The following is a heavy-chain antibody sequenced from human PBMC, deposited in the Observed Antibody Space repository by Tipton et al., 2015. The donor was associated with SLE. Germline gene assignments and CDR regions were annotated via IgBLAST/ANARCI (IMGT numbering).Heavy chain of an antibody. D-gene: IGHD4-17*01. CDR3: AGGWNKYGEFDS. J-gene: IGHJ5*01. CDR2: IYYTGST. CDR1: GDSIDTHY. Sequence: TLSLTCTVSGDSIDTHYWSWIRQPPGKGLEWIGYIYYTGSTNYYPSLKSRVTISVDTSKNQFSLKLRSVTAADTAIYYCAGGWNKYGEFDSWGQGTLVTVSS. V-gene: IGHV4-59*11.